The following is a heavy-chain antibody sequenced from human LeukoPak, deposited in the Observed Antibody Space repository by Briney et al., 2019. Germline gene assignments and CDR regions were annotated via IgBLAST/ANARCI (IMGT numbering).Heavy chain of an antibody. CDR1: GGSISSYY. D-gene: IGHD3-3*01. Sequence: SETLSLTCTVSGGSISSYYWSWIRQPPGKGLEWIGYIYYSGSTNYNPSLKSRVTISVDTSKNQFSLKLSSVTAADTAVYYCARGQFWSGYYLFDIWGQGTMVSVSS. CDR2: IYYSGST. CDR3: ARGQFWSGYYLFDI. V-gene: IGHV4-59*01. J-gene: IGHJ3*02.